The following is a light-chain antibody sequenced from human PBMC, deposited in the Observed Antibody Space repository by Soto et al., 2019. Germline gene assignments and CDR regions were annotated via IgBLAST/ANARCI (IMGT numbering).Light chain of an antibody. CDR2: DAS. J-gene: IGKJ4*01. Sequence: DIQMTQSPSSLSASVGDRFTITFQSSEDISNYLNWYKQEPGKAPKLLIYDASSLKSGVPSRFSGNGSGTEFTLTISSLQPDDFATYYCQQYNSYSPSTFGGGTKVDIK. CDR1: EDISNY. V-gene: IGKV1-5*01. CDR3: QQYNSYSPST.